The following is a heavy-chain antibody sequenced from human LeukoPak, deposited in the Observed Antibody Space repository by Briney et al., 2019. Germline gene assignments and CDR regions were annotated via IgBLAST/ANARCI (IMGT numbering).Heavy chain of an antibody. D-gene: IGHD2-15*01. CDR1: GYTFTGYY. CDR2: INPNSGGT. V-gene: IGHV1-2*02. Sequence: GASVKVSCKASGYTFTGYYMHWVRQAPGQGLEWMGWINPNSGGTNYAQKFQGRVTMTRDTSISTAYMELSRLRSDDTAVYYCARAAGRNVVVVAATKLLLSFDYWGQGTLVTVSS. CDR3: ARAAGRNVVVVAATKLLLSFDY. J-gene: IGHJ4*02.